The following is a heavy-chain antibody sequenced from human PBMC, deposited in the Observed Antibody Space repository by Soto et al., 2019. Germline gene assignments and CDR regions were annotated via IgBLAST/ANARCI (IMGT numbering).Heavy chain of an antibody. J-gene: IGHJ5*02. CDR1: GVSISSGGYY. CDR2: IYYSGST. CDR3: AREGDYCSGGSCYRWFDP. Sequence: QVQLRESGPGLVKPSQTLPLTCTVSGVSISSGGYYWSWIRQHPGKGLEWIGYIYYSGSTYYNPSLKTRVTISLATSKNPFSLNLRSVTAADTAVYYCAREGDYCSGGSCYRWFDPWGQGTLVTVSS. D-gene: IGHD2-15*01. V-gene: IGHV4-31*03.